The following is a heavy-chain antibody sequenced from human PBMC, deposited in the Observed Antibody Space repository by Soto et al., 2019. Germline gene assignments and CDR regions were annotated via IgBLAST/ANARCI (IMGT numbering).Heavy chain of an antibody. CDR2: ISSSSNNM. CDR3: ARDLASATGTFDY. CDR1: GFTFSGYS. D-gene: IGHD1-1*01. J-gene: IGHJ4*02. Sequence: GGSLRLSCAGSGFTFSGYSMNWVRQAPGKGLEWVSSISSSSNNMYYADSVKGRFTMSRDNAKNSLYLQMNSLRVNDTAVYYCARDLASATGTFDYWGQGTLVTV. V-gene: IGHV3-21*04.